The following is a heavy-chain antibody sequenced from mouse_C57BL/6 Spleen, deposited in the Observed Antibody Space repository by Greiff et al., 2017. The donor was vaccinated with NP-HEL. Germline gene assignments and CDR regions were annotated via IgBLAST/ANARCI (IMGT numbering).Heavy chain of an antibody. CDR1: GYTFTSYW. V-gene: IGHV1-69*01. J-gene: IGHJ2*01. Sequence: QVQLQQPGAELVMPGASVKLSCKASGYTFTSYWMHWVKQRPGQGLEWIGEIDPSDSYTNYNQKFKGKSTLTVDKSSSTAYMQLSSLTSEDSAVYYCARGYYYGSEGAFDYWGQGTTLTVSS. D-gene: IGHD1-1*01. CDR2: IDPSDSYT. CDR3: ARGYYYGSEGAFDY.